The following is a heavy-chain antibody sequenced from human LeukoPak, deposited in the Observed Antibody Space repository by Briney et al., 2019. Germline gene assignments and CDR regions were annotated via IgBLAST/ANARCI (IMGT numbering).Heavy chain of an antibody. D-gene: IGHD5-24*01. J-gene: IGHJ4*02. V-gene: IGHV1-69*13. CDR2: IIPIFGTA. Sequence: SVKVSCKASGGTFSSYAISWVRQAPGQGLEWMGGIIPIFGTANYAQKFQGRVTITADESTSTAYMELSSLRSEDTAVYYCARDRRWLQPNYDYWGQGTLVTVSS. CDR3: ARDRRWLQPNYDY. CDR1: GGTFSSYA.